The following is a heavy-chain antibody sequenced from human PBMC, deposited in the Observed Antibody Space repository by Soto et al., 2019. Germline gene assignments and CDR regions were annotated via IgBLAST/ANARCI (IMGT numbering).Heavy chain of an antibody. J-gene: IGHJ6*02. CDR2: FDPEDGET. CDR3: ARESVDTYYYYGMDV. CDR1: GYTLTDLS. Sequence: SVKACCEDSGYTLTDLSMHWVCQDKGKGLEWMGGFDPEDGETIYAQKFQGRVTMTEDTSTDTVYMELRSLRSDDTAVYYCARESVDTYYYYGMDVWGQGTPVTVSS. V-gene: IGHV1-24*01. D-gene: IGHD5-12*01.